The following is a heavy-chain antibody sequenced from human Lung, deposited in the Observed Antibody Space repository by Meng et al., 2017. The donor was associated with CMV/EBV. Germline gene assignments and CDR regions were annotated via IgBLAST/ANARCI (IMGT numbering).Heavy chain of an antibody. D-gene: IGHD1-26*01. J-gene: IGHJ4*02. Sequence: GGSLRLXCAASGFTFSRYWMSWVRQAPGKGLEWVANIKQDGSEKYYVDSVKGRFTISRDNAKNSLYLQMNSLRAEDTGVYYCARDFGIVRATSIVGYWGQGXLVTVSS. CDR1: GFTFSRYW. CDR2: IKQDGSEK. CDR3: ARDFGIVRATSIVGY. V-gene: IGHV3-7*01.